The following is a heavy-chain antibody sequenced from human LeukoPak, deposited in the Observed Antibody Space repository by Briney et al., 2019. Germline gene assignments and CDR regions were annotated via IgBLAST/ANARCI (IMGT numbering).Heavy chain of an antibody. V-gene: IGHV4-38-2*02. CDR1: GYSISSGYY. CDR2: IYHSGST. Sequence: PSETLSLTCTVSGYSISSGYYWGWIRQPPGKGLEWIGSIYHSGSTYYNPSLKSRVTISVDTSKNQFSLKLSSVTAADTAVYYCARDCGTSCYDYWGQGTLVTVSS. J-gene: IGHJ4*02. D-gene: IGHD2-2*01. CDR3: ARDCGTSCYDY.